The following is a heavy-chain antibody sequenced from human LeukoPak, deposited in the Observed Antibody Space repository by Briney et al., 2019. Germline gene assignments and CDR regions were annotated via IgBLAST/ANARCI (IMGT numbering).Heavy chain of an antibody. CDR1: GFTFSTCA. Sequence: PGGSLRLSCAASGFTFSTCAMSWVRQAPGKGLEWVSSISGGGGSTYYADSVKGRVTVSRDNSKSTLYLQMNSLRAEDTAVYYCAKSSYYDSSGYYREYYFDQWGQGTLVTVSS. J-gene: IGHJ4*02. V-gene: IGHV3-23*01. CDR3: AKSSYYDSSGYYREYYFDQ. CDR2: ISGGGGST. D-gene: IGHD3-22*01.